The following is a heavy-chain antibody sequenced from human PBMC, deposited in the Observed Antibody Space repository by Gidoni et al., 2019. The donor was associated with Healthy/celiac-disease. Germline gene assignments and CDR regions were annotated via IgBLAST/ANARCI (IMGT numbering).Heavy chain of an antibody. CDR1: GGSISSGGYY. CDR3: ARASFRVVVVITPLSFDY. V-gene: IGHV4-31*03. J-gene: IGHJ4*02. Sequence: QVQLQESGPGLVKPSQTLSLTCTVSGGSISSGGYYWSWIRQHPGKGLAWIGYIYYSGSTYYNPSLKSRVTISVDTSKNQFSLKLSSVTAADTAVYYCARASFRVVVVITPLSFDYWGQGTLVTVSS. CDR2: IYYSGST. D-gene: IGHD3-22*01.